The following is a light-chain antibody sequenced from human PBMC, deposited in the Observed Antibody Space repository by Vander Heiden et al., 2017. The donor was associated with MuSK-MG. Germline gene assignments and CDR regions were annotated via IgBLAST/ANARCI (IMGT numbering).Light chain of an antibody. V-gene: IGKV3-15*01. CDR3: QHYNSWPYT. J-gene: IGKJ2*01. CDR2: GAS. CDR1: QSVRTY. Sequence: TLSVPPGERATFSCMATQSVRTYLAWYQQKPGQTPRLLIYGASTRATGIPARFSGSGSGTEFTLTISSLQSEDFAVYYCQHYNSWPYTFGQGTNLEIK.